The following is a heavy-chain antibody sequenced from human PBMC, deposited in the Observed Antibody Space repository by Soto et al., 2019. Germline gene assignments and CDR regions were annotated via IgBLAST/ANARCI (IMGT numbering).Heavy chain of an antibody. CDR2: INHVGGT. CDR3: VRILSQLPSSVVWLDP. V-gene: IGHV4-34*01. Sequence: SETRSLTFAVYGGFLSDSYWTWIRQPPGKGLEWIGEINHVGGTNYNPSLKSRVTMSVDTSQNQFSLRLISVTAADTALYFFVRILSQLPSSVVWLDPWGDGTPVTVAS. CDR1: GGFLSDSY. D-gene: IGHD2-15*01. J-gene: IGHJ5*02.